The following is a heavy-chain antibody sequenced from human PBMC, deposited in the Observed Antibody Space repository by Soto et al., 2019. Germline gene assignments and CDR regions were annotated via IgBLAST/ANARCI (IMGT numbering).Heavy chain of an antibody. CDR2: IYYSGST. CDR1: GGSISSYY. CDR3: ARRGRAAAGSYFDY. Sequence: SETLSLTCTVSGGSISSYYWSWIRQPPGKGLEWIGYIYYSGSTNYNPSLKSRVTISVDTSKNQFSLKLSSVTAADTAVYYCARRGRAAAGSYFDYWGQGTLVTVSS. J-gene: IGHJ4*02. D-gene: IGHD6-13*01. V-gene: IGHV4-59*08.